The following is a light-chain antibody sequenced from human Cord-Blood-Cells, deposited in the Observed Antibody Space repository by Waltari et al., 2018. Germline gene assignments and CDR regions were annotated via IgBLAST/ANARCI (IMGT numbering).Light chain of an antibody. Sequence: QSVLTQPPSASGTPGQRVTISCSGSSSNIGSNYVYWYQQLPGTAPKLLIYRNNQRPSGGPDRFCGSKSCTSASLAISGLRSEDEADYYCAAWDDSLSGPGVFGGGTKLTVL. CDR2: RNN. CDR3: AAWDDSLSGPGV. V-gene: IGLV1-47*01. CDR1: SSNIGSNY. J-gene: IGLJ3*02.